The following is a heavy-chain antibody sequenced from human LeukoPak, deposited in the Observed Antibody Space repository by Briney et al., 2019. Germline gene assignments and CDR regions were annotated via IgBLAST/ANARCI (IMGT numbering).Heavy chain of an antibody. V-gene: IGHV3-7*01. J-gene: IGHJ4*02. CDR3: ARRDFWSGPTFDY. CDR1: GFTFSSYA. D-gene: IGHD3-3*01. CDR2: IKQDGSEK. Sequence: PGGSLRLSCAASGFTFSSYAMSWVRQAPGKGLEWVANIKQDGSEKYYVDSVKGRFTISRDNAKNSLYLQMNSLRAEDTAVYYCARRDFWSGPTFDYWGQGTLVTVSS.